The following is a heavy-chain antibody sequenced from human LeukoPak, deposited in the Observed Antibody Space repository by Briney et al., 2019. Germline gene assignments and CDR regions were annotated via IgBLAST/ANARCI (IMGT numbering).Heavy chain of an antibody. J-gene: IGHJ4*02. V-gene: IGHV3-48*03. D-gene: IGHD3-10*01. CDR3: ARTHQSQNYYGSGSYARYFDY. CDR1: GFTFSSYD. Sequence: GGSLRLSCAASGFTFSSYDMNWVRQAPGKGLEWVSYISSSGSTIYYADSVKGRFTISRDNAKNSLYLQMNSLRAEDTAVYYCARTHQSQNYYGSGSYARYFDYWGQGTLVTVSS. CDR2: ISSSGSTI.